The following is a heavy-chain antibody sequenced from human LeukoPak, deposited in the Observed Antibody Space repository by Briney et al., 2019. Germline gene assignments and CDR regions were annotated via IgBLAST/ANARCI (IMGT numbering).Heavy chain of an antibody. CDR1: GYTFTSYY. Sequence: GASVKVSCKASGYTFTSYYMHWVRQAPGQGLGWMGIINPSGGSTSYAQKFQGRVTMTRDTSTSTVYMELSSLRSEDTAVYYCAREPFGAIVGATSWFDPWGQGTLVTVSS. J-gene: IGHJ5*02. V-gene: IGHV1-46*01. CDR3: AREPFGAIVGATSWFDP. CDR2: INPSGGST. D-gene: IGHD1-26*01.